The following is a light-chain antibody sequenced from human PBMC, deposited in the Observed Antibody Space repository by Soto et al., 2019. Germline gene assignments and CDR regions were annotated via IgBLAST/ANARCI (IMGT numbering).Light chain of an antibody. Sequence: IQLTQSPSSLSASVGYRFTITCRASLGINRFLAWYQQKPGKAPKLLIYAASTLQSGVPSRFSASGSGTEFTLTISSLHPDDFATYYCQEYNNYWTFGQGTKGDIK. CDR1: LGINRF. CDR2: AAS. V-gene: IGKV1-9*01. CDR3: QEYNNYWT. J-gene: IGKJ1*01.